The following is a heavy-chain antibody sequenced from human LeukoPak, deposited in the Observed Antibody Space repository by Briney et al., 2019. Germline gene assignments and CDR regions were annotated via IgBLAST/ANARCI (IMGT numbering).Heavy chain of an antibody. CDR2: IIPIFGTA. Sequence: SVKVSCKASGGTFSSYAISWVRQAPGQGLEWMGGIIPIFGTANYAQKFQGRVTITADESTSTAYMELSSLRSEDTAVYYCARAIVVVPAATLYYYCGMDVWGQGTTVTVSS. J-gene: IGHJ6*02. V-gene: IGHV1-69*13. CDR3: ARAIVVVPAATLYYYCGMDV. CDR1: GGTFSSYA. D-gene: IGHD2-2*01.